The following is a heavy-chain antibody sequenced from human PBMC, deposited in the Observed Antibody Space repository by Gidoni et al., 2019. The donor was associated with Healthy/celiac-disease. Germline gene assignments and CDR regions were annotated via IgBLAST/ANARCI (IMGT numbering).Heavy chain of an antibody. CDR2: IDSGGST. D-gene: IGHD2-2*01. CDR3: ARGIGYCSSTSCYNGDY. J-gene: IGHJ4*02. V-gene: IGHV3-53*02. CDR1: GFTVSSNY. Sequence: EVQLVETGGGLIQPGGSLRLSCAASGFTVSSNYMSWVRQAPGKGLEWVSVIDSGGSTYYADSVKGRFTISRDNSKNTLYLQMNSLRAEDTAVYYCARGIGYCSSTSCYNGDYWGQGTLVTVSS.